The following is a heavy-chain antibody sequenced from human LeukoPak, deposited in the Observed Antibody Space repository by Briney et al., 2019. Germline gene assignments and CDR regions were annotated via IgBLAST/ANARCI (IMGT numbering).Heavy chain of an antibody. CDR1: GFTFSSYA. V-gene: IGHV3-23*01. J-gene: IGHJ4*02. D-gene: IGHD6-19*01. CDR2: ISGSGGST. CDR3: AKDSIAVAGKYYFDY. Sequence: GGSLRLSCAASGFTFSSYAMSWVRQAPGKGLEGVSAISGSGGSTYYADSAKGRFTISRDNSKNTLYLQMNSLRAEDTAVYYCAKDSIAVAGKYYFDYWGQGTLVTVSS.